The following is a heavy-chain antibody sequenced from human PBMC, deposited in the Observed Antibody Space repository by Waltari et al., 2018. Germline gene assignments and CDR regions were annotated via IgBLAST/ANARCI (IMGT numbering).Heavy chain of an antibody. CDR1: GYSISSGYY. CDR3: ARDQGQLAAYFDY. CDR2: IYHSGST. J-gene: IGHJ4*02. D-gene: IGHD6-6*01. V-gene: IGHV4-38-2*01. Sequence: QVQLQESGPGLVKPSETLSLTCAVSGYSISSGYYWGWIRQPPGKGLEWIGSIYHSGSTSYNPSLKSRVTISVDTSKNQFSLKLSSVTAADTAVYYCARDQGQLAAYFDYWGQGTLVTVSS.